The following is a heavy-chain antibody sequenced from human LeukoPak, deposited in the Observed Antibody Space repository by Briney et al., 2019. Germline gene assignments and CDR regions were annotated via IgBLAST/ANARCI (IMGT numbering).Heavy chain of an antibody. CDR3: ARYYGSGSPPFDY. J-gene: IGHJ4*02. D-gene: IGHD3-10*01. CDR1: GFTFSTYA. CDR2: ISGSSDYI. V-gene: IGHV3-21*01. Sequence: GGSLRLSXAASGFTFSTYAMNWVRQAPGKGLEWVSSISGSSDYIYYADSVKGRFTISRDNAKNSLYLQMNSLRAEDTAVYYCARYYGSGSPPFDYWGQGTLITVSS.